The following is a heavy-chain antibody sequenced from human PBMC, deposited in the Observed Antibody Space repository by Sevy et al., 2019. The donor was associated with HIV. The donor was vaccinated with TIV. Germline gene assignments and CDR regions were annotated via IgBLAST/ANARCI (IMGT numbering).Heavy chain of an antibody. J-gene: IGHJ4*02. CDR2: IGYDGNNK. V-gene: IGHV3-33*08. CDR3: ARDPRIYGDYLLAYFDY. Sequence: GGSLRLSCAASGFTFRNYGMHWVRQAPGKGLEWVAVIGYDGNNKFYADSVNGRFTISRDDSKNTVFLQMDSLRAEDTAVYYCARDPRIYGDYLLAYFDYWGQGTLVTVSS. D-gene: IGHD4-17*01. CDR1: GFTFRNYG.